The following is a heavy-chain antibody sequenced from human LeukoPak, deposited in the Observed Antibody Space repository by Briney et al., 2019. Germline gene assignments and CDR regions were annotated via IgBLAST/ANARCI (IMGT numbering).Heavy chain of an antibody. V-gene: IGHV3-23*01. CDR3: VKELPFSQWIFVDY. CDR2: ISGSGDRT. CDR1: GFTFSSYA. Sequence: PGGSLRLSCAASGFTFSSYAMSWVRQAPGKGLEWVSAISGSGDRTYYADSVKGRFTISRDNSKNTLYLQMSTLRAEDTAVYYCVKELPFSQWIFVDYWGQGTLVTVSS. D-gene: IGHD3-3*01. J-gene: IGHJ4*02.